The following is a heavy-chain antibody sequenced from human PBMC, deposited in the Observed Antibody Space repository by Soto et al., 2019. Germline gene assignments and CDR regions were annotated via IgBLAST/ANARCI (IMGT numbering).Heavy chain of an antibody. CDR3: TRGKVGATD. J-gene: IGHJ4*02. Sequence: SLRLSSTDSGFTYGDYAMSWVSQTPGKGLEWVGFIRSKAYGGTTEYAASVKGRFTISRDDSKSIAYLQMNSLKTEDTAVYYCTRGKVGATDWGQGTLVTVSS. V-gene: IGHV3-49*04. CDR2: IRSKAYGGTT. D-gene: IGHD1-26*01. CDR1: GFTYGDYA.